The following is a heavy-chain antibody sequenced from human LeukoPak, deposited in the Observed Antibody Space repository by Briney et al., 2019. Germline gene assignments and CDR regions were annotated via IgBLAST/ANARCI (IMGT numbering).Heavy chain of an antibody. CDR1: GGSISSSNSC. J-gene: IGHJ5*02. CDR3: AAEVLLWFGIRDGGGWFDP. D-gene: IGHD3-10*01. Sequence: PSETLSLTCTVSGGSISSSNSCWGWIRQPPGKGLEWIGSIYHSGSTYYNPSLKSRVTISTDTSKNQFSLKLTSVTAADTAVYFCAAEVLLWFGIRDGGGWFDPWGQGTLVTVSS. CDR2: IYHSGST. V-gene: IGHV4-39*07.